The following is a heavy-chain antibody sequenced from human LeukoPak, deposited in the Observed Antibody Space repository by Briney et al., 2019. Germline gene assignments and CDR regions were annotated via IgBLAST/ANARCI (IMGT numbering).Heavy chain of an antibody. J-gene: IGHJ4*02. CDR2: IKEDGSEK. D-gene: IGHD3-3*01. Sequence: GGSLRLSCAASGFTFSSYWMSWVRQAPGKGLEWVANIKEDGSEKYYVDSVRGRFAISRDNAKNSLYLQMNSLRAEDTAVYYCADGEGRPLNYWGRGILVTVSS. V-gene: IGHV3-7*01. CDR1: GFTFSSYW. CDR3: ADGEGRPLNY.